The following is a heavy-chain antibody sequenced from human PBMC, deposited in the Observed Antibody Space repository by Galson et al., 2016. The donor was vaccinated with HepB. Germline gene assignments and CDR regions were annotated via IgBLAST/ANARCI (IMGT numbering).Heavy chain of an antibody. D-gene: IGHD2/OR15-2a*01. J-gene: IGHJ4*02. Sequence: SVKVSCKASGGAFTSYAFAWVRQAPGQGLEWMGGIIPIFGIANSAQKFEDRVTITADESTSTAYMALSSLISEDTAVYYCATRSTNIDGTGYGQWGQGTLITVSS. CDR1: GGAFTSYA. V-gene: IGHV1-69*13. CDR2: IIPIFGIA. CDR3: ATRSTNIDGTGYGQ.